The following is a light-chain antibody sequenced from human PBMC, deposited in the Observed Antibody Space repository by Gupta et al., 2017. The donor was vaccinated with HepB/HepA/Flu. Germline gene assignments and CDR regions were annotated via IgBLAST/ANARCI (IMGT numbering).Light chain of an antibody. Sequence: QSVLTQPPSVSAAPGQKATISYSGSSSNTGKNSVSWYQQVPGKAPRLLIYDNNKRPSGIPDRFSGSKSGTSATLAITGLQTGDEAAYYCATWDTSVNSVVFGGGTKVTGL. CDR2: DNN. V-gene: IGLV1-51*01. J-gene: IGLJ2*01. CDR1: SSNTGKNS. CDR3: ATWDTSVNSVV.